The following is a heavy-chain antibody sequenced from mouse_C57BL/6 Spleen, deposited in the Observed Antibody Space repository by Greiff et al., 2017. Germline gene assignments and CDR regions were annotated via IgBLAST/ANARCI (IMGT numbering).Heavy chain of an antibody. CDR2: IWSDGST. J-gene: IGHJ2*01. Sequence: QVQLQQSGPGLVAPSQSLSITCTVSGFSLTSYGVHWVRQPPGKGLEWLVVIWSDGSTTYNSALISRLSISKDNSKSQVFLKMTSLQTDDTAMYXCDRQSPTTEGYFDDWGQGTTLTVSS. CDR1: GFSLTSYG. D-gene: IGHD2-10*01. V-gene: IGHV2-6-1*01. CDR3: DRQSPTTEGYFDD.